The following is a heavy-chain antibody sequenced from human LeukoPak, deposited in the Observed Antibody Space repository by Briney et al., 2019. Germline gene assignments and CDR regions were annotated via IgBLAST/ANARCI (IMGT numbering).Heavy chain of an antibody. V-gene: IGHV3-21*01. J-gene: IGHJ4*02. CDR2: ISSSSSYI. CDR1: GFTFSSYS. Sequence: GGSLRLSCAASGFTFSSYSMNWVRQAPGKGLEWVSSISSSSSYIYYAASVKGRFTISRDNAKNSLYLQMNSLRAEDTAVYYCARDQGIAVAGGFDYWGQGTLVTVSS. CDR3: ARDQGIAVAGGFDY. D-gene: IGHD6-19*01.